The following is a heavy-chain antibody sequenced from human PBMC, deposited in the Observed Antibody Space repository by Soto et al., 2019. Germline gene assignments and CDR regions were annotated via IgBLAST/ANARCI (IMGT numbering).Heavy chain of an antibody. J-gene: IGHJ4*02. CDR2: INPSGGST. D-gene: IGHD2-2*01. CDR3: DREVPAAMSFDY. Sequence: ASVKVSCKASGYTFTSYYMHWVRQAPGQGLEWMGIINPSGGSTSYAQKFQGRVTMTRDTSTSTVYMELSSLRSEDTAVYYCDREVPAAMSFDYWGQGTLVTVSS. V-gene: IGHV1-46*03. CDR1: GYTFTSYY.